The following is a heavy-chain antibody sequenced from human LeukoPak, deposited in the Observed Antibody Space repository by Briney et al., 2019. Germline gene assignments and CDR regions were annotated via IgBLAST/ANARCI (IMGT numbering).Heavy chain of an antibody. Sequence: PGGSLRLSCAASGFTFSSYWMHWVRQAPGKGLVWVSRINSDGSSTSYADSVKGRFTISRDNAKNTLYLQMNSLRAEGTAVYYCARDPYYYDSSGYYPYDYWGQGTLVTVSS. V-gene: IGHV3-74*01. J-gene: IGHJ4*02. CDR3: ARDPYYYDSSGYYPYDY. D-gene: IGHD3-22*01. CDR1: GFTFSSYW. CDR2: INSDGSST.